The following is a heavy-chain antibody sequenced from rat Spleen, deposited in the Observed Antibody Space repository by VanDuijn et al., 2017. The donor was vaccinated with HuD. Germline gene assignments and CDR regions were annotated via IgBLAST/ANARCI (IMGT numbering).Heavy chain of an antibody. CDR2: IWGDGST. CDR1: GFSLISHS. D-gene: IGHD1-4*01. V-gene: IGHV2-1*01. CDR3: AGGGTTPFAY. Sequence: QVQLKESGPGLVQSSQTLSLICTVSGFSLISHSVHWVRQPPGKGLEWMGGIWGDGSTDYNSVLESRLTINRDTSKSQVFLKMNSLQTEDTGTYYCAGGGTTPFAYWGQGTLVTVSS. J-gene: IGHJ3*01.